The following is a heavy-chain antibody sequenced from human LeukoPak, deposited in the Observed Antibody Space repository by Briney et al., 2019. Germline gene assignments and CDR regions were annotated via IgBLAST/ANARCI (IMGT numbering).Heavy chain of an antibody. J-gene: IGHJ4*02. CDR1: GGSISSSTYF. V-gene: IGHV4-39*01. CDR3: ARQLRLRIAAVPAYFDD. D-gene: IGHD6-13*01. Sequence: SETLSLTCTVSGGSISSSTYFWAWIRQPPGKGLEWIGSIYYSGSTYYTPSLKSRLTISVDTSKNDFSLKLSSVTAADTAVYYCARQLRLRIAAVPAYFDDWGQGTLVTVSS. CDR2: IYYSGST.